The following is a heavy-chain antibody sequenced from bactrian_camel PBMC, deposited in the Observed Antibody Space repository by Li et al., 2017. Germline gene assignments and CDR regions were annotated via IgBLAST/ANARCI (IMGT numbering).Heavy chain of an antibody. CDR1: GFTFSTYA. CDR2: ISIGSANM. D-gene: IGHD6*01. CDR3: AKHGGWYGLWKWEYDY. V-gene: IGHV3S40*01. J-gene: IGHJ4*01. Sequence: QLVESGGGLVQPGGSLRLSCAASGFTFSTYAMSWVRQAPGKALEWISTISIGSANMYYTNSVKGRFTISRDDADNTMYLQLNSLKSEDTAMYYCAKHGGWYGLWKWEYDYWGQGTQVTVS.